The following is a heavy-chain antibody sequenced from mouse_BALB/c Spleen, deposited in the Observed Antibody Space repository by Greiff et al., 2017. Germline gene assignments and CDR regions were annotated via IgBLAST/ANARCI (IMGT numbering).Heavy chain of an antibody. CDR1: GFNIKDYY. CDR3: NAIHYYGYVRAMDY. V-gene: IGHV14-4*02. Sequence: VQLKESGAELVRSGASVKLSCTASGFNIKDYYMHWVKQRPEQGLEWIGWIDPENGDTEYAPKFQGKATMTADTSSNTAYLQLSSLTSEDTAVYYCNAIHYYGYVRAMDYWGQGTSVTVSS. D-gene: IGHD1-2*01. CDR2: IDPENGDT. J-gene: IGHJ4*01.